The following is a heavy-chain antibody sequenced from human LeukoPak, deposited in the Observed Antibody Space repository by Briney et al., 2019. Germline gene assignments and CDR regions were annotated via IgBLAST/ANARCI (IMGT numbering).Heavy chain of an antibody. J-gene: IGHJ4*02. CDR1: GFTFSSYA. V-gene: IGHV3-23*01. CDR2: ISGSGGST. D-gene: IGHD6-19*01. Sequence: GGALRLACAASGFTFSSYAMSWFRRAPGKGLEWVSAISGSGGSTYYAASVKGRFTISRDNSKNTLYLQMNSLRAEDTAVYYCAKDRRSSGWFNWGQGTLVTVSS. CDR3: AKDRRSSGWFN.